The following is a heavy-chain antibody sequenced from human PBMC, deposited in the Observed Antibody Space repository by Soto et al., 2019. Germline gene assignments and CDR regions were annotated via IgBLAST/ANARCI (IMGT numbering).Heavy chain of an antibody. V-gene: IGHV1-18*01. CDR3: ARDVGHYYDGSGYKIFFDY. Sequence: QVQLVQSGAEVKKPGASVKVSCKVSGYTFTNYGISWVRQTPGQGLEWMGWLSTFDGSTNYAQKLQGRVTMTTDISTTTAYMDLRSLRSDDTAVHYCARDVGHYYDGSGYKIFFDYWGQGTLVTISS. CDR2: LSTFDGST. CDR1: GYTFTNYG. D-gene: IGHD3-22*01. J-gene: IGHJ4*02.